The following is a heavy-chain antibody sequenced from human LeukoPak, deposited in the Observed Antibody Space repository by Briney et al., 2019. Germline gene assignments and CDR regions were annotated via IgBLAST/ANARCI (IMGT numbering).Heavy chain of an antibody. J-gene: IGHJ4*02. Sequence: GASVKVSCKASGYTFTSYGISWVRQAPGQGLEWMGWISAYNDNTNYAQKLQGRVTMTTDTSTSTAYMELRSLRSDDTAVYYCARVHYDILTGYSYFDYWGQGTLVTVSS. CDR3: ARVHYDILTGYSYFDY. D-gene: IGHD3-9*01. CDR2: ISAYNDNT. CDR1: GYTFTSYG. V-gene: IGHV1-18*01.